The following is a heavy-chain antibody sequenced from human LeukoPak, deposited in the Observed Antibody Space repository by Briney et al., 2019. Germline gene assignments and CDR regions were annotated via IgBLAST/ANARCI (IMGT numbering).Heavy chain of an antibody. CDR3: ARSSLERLHYYYMDV. J-gene: IGHJ6*03. V-gene: IGHV5-51*01. CDR1: GYSFTSYW. D-gene: IGHD1-1*01. CDR2: IYPGDSDT. Sequence: GESLKISCKGSGYSFTSYWIGWVRQMPGKGLEWMGIIYPGDSDTRYSPSFQGQVTISADKSISTAYLQWSSLKASDTAVYYCARSSLERLHYYYMDVWGKGTTVTVSS.